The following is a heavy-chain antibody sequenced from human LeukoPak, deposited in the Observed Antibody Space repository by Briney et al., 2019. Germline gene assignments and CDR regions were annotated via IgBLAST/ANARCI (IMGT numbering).Heavy chain of an antibody. CDR1: GFTFSNYW. CDR3: ARERGFNYFDY. V-gene: IGHV3-74*01. J-gene: IGHJ4*02. Sequence: GGSLRLSCAASGFTFSNYWIHWVRQAPGKGLVWVSRISNDGSTTAYADSVKGRFILSRDNAKSTLYLQMNSLRAEDTALYYCARERGFNYFDYWGPGTLVTVSS. CDR2: ISNDGSTT.